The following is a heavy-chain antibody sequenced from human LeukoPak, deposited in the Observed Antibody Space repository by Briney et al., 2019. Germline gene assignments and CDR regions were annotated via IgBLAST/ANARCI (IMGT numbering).Heavy chain of an antibody. V-gene: IGHV4-59*01. Sequence: PSETLSLTCTVSGGSISSYYWSWIRQPPGKGLEWIGYIYYSGSTNYNPSLKSRVTISVDTSKNQFSLKLSSVTAADTAVYYCARAPEYYDILTGYHPYGMDVWGQGTTVTVSS. CDR2: IYYSGST. D-gene: IGHD3-9*01. J-gene: IGHJ6*02. CDR3: ARAPEYYDILTGYHPYGMDV. CDR1: GGSISSYY.